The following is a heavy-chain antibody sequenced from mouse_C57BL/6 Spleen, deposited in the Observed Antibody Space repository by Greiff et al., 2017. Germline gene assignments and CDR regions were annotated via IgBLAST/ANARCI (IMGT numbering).Heavy chain of an antibody. CDR3: ARSLITTRRALDY. CDR2: IYPRSGNP. CDR1: GYTFTSYG. Sequence: QVQLQQSGAELARPGASVKLSCKASGYTFTSYGISWVKPRTGQGLEWIGEIYPRSGNPYYNEKFKGKATLTADQSSSTADMELRSLTSEDSAVYYWARSLITTRRALDYWGQGTTLTVSS. D-gene: IGHD1-1*01. J-gene: IGHJ2*01. V-gene: IGHV1-81*01.